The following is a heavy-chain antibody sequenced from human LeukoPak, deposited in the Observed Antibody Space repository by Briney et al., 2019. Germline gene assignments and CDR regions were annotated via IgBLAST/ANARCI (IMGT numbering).Heavy chain of an antibody. CDR2: ISSSSSTI. Sequence: GSLRLSCAASGFTFSSYSMNWVRQAPGKGLEWVSYISSSSSTIYYADSVKGRFTISRDNAKNSLYLQMNSLRAEDTAVYYCARDFGYVGYYMDVWGKGTTVTVS. J-gene: IGHJ6*03. V-gene: IGHV3-48*01. D-gene: IGHD5-12*01. CDR1: GFTFSSYS. CDR3: ARDFGYVGYYMDV.